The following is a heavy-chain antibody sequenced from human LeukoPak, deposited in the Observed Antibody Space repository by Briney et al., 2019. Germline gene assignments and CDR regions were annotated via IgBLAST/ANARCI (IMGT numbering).Heavy chain of an antibody. CDR1: GFSLSIHW. CDR2: INPDGSET. V-gene: IGHV3-7*01. Sequence: GGSLRLSCAASGFSLSIHWLTWVRQAPGKRPQWVAHINPDGSETAFLDSVRGRITISRDNSKNSLYLQMNTLRVEDTAVYHCARGHYGLDVWGQGTTVTVSS. CDR3: ARGHYGLDV. J-gene: IGHJ6*02.